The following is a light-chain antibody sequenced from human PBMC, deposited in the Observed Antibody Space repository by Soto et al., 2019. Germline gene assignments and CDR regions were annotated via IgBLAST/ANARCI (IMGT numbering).Light chain of an antibody. CDR2: GAS. Sequence: ITQSPATLSVSPGERATLSCRASQSVNSNLVWYQQKPGQAPRLLIYGASTRATGIPGRFSGSGYGTEFTLTISSLQSEDFAVYYCQQYKNWLWTFGQGTKVEIK. CDR3: QQYKNWLWT. J-gene: IGKJ1*01. CDR1: QSVNSN. V-gene: IGKV3-15*01.